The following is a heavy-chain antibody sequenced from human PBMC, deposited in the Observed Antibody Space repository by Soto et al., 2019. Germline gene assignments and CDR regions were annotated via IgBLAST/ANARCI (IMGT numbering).Heavy chain of an antibody. CDR3: ARGALGEAPAY. J-gene: IGHJ4*02. CDR1: GGSVSSGSYY. D-gene: IGHD1-26*01. Sequence: QVQLQESGPGLVKPSETLSLTCSVSGGSVSSGSYYWSWIRQPPGKGLEWIGYIYYSGSTKYNPSRKSGAPISVDTSKTHFPRKRSSVTAADRAVYTWARGALGEAPAYGGQGTLVTVSS. V-gene: IGHV4-61*01. CDR2: IYYSGST.